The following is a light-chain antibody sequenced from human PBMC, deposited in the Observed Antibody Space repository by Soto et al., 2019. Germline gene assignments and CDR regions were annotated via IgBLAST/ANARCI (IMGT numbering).Light chain of an antibody. CDR3: QQYNSWTLIT. CDR1: QSISSN. J-gene: IGKJ5*01. V-gene: IGKV3-15*01. Sequence: EIAMTQSPATLSVSPGERATLSCRASQSISSNLAWYQQKPGQAPRLLVYGASTRATGIPARFSGTGSGTEFTLTISSLQSEDFAVYYCQQYNSWTLITFGQGTRLEIK. CDR2: GAS.